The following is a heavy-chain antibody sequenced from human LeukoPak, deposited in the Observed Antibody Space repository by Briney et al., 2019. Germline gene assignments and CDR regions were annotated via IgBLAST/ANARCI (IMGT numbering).Heavy chain of an antibody. CDR3: ARDWSDCSGGSCYFNWFDP. J-gene: IGHJ5*02. D-gene: IGHD2-15*01. V-gene: IGHV4-59*01. Sequence: SETLSLTCTVSGGSISSYYWSWIRQPPEKGLEWIGYIYYSGSTNYNPSLKSRVTISVDTSKNQFSLKLSSVTAADTAVYYCARDWSDCSGGSCYFNWFDPWGQGTLVTVSS. CDR1: GGSISSYY. CDR2: IYYSGST.